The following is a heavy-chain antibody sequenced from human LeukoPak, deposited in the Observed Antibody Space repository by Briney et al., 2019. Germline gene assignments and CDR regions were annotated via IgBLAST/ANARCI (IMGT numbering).Heavy chain of an antibody. CDR2: IWYDASNK. CDR1: GFTFSTYG. V-gene: IGHV3-33*01. D-gene: IGHD2-15*01. J-gene: IGHJ4*02. Sequence: PGRSLTLSCAASGFTFSTYGMHWVRQAPGKGLDSEAIIWYDASNKYYADSVKGRFTISRENYKNALYLQMNSLRAEDTAVYYCAREICSGYSCYSDYWGQGTLVTVSS. CDR3: AREICSGYSCYSDY.